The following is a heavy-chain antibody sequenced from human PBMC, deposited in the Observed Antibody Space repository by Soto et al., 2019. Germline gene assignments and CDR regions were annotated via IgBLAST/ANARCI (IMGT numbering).Heavy chain of an antibody. CDR1: DVTLTNAS. CDR3: ARDYYTRFDY. J-gene: IGHJ4*02. D-gene: IGHD1-26*01. V-gene: IGHV3-15*07. CDR2: IKSIKDGVTA. Sequence: RRYLRLSNAATDVTLTNASMNWVRHAPEKRLKMIGRIKSIKDGVTADSAASVIGRFTISRDVSRNTVYLEMNNLKIEDTAMYYCARDYYTRFDYWGPGTLVTVSS.